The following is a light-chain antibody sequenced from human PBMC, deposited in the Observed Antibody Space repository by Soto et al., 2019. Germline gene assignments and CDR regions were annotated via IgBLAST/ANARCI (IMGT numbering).Light chain of an antibody. CDR1: QSINNNY. CDR2: GAS. CDR3: QQDGGSPRT. V-gene: IGKV3-20*01. Sequence: EIVLTQSPGTLSLSPGERATLSCRASQSINNNYLAWYQQKRGQAPRLLIYGASSRATGIPDRFSGSESGTDFTLTISRLEPEDFAVYYCQQDGGSPRTFGQGTKVEIK. J-gene: IGKJ1*01.